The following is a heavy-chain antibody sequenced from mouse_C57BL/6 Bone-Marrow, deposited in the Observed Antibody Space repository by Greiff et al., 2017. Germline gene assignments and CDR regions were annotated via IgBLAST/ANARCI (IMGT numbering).Heavy chain of an antibody. V-gene: IGHV5-6*01. CDR2: ISSGGSYT. J-gene: IGHJ4*01. D-gene: IGHD1-1*01. Sequence: EVQVVESGGDLVKPGGSLKLSCAASGFTFSSYGMSWVRQTPDKRLEWVATISSGGSYTYYPDSVTGRFTISRDNAKNTLYLQMSSLKSEDTAMYYCARMGLLLLRSIDYWGQGTLVTVSS. CDR3: ARMGLLLLRSIDY. CDR1: GFTFSSYG.